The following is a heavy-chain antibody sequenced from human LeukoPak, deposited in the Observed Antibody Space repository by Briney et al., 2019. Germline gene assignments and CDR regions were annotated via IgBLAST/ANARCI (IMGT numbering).Heavy chain of an antibody. CDR1: GFTVSSNY. D-gene: IGHD6-19*01. J-gene: IGHJ4*02. V-gene: IGHV3-53*01. CDR3: GTLSYSSGWYLVY. Sequence: GGSLRLSCAASGFTVSSNYMSWVRQAPGKGLEWVSVIYSGGSTYYADSVKGRFTISRDNSKNTLYLQMNSLKAEDTAVYYCGTLSYSSGWYLVYWGQGTLVTVSS. CDR2: IYSGGST.